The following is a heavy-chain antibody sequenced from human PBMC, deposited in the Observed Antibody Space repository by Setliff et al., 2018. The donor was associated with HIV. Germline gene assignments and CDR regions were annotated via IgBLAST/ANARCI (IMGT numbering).Heavy chain of an antibody. Sequence: ASVKVSCKASGYTFTSYGISWVRQAPGQGLEWMGGIIPIARAPNYAQKFQDRVTITADESTTTVYMEVRSLKSEDTALYYCARGPLYGYDRGYFDYWGQGTLVTVSS. CDR1: GYTFTSYG. D-gene: IGHD5-12*01. V-gene: IGHV1-69*13. J-gene: IGHJ4*02. CDR2: IIPIARAP. CDR3: ARGPLYGYDRGYFDY.